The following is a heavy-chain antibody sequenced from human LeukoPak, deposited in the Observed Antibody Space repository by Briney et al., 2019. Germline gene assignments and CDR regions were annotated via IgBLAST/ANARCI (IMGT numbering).Heavy chain of an antibody. J-gene: IGHJ4*02. CDR1: GGSFSGYY. V-gene: IGHV4-34*01. CDR2: INHSGST. CDR3: ARGSTGYCSSTSCYEVDY. D-gene: IGHD2-2*01. Sequence: SETLSLTCAVYGGSFSGYYWSWIRQPPGKGLEWIGEINHSGSTNYNPSLKSRVTTSVDTSKNQFSLKLSSVTAADTAVYYCARGSTGYCSSTSCYEVDYWGQGTLVTVSS.